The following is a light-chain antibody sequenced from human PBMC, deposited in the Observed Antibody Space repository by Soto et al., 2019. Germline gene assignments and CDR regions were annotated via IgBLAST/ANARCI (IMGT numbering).Light chain of an antibody. CDR3: QQYGSSPPGFT. V-gene: IGKV3-15*01. CDR2: GAS. J-gene: IGKJ3*01. Sequence: EVVMTQSPATLSVSPGDRVTFSCRASQTVSTHVAWYQQKPGQPPRLLIYGASTRATGVPARFSGGGSGTEFTLTISRLEPEDFAVYYCQQYGSSPPGFTFGPGTKVDIK. CDR1: QTVSTH.